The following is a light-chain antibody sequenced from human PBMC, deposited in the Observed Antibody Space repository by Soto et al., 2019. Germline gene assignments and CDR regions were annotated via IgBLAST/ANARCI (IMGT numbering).Light chain of an antibody. Sequence: IVLAQSPGTLSLSPGESATLSCRASQSVSSSFLAWYQQKAGQAPWLLIYGASRRATGIPDRFSGSGSGTDFTLTISRLEPEDFAVYYCQQYVSSPWAFGQGTKVEI. CDR1: QSVSSSF. CDR2: GAS. J-gene: IGKJ1*01. CDR3: QQYVSSPWA. V-gene: IGKV3-20*01.